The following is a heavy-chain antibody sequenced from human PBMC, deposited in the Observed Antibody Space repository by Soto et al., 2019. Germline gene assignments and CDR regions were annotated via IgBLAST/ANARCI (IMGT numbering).Heavy chain of an antibody. CDR1: GFIFSSCA. CDR2: ISASGGST. V-gene: IGHV3-23*01. CDR3: AKDPVVPAAPADDAFAI. D-gene: IGHD2-2*01. J-gene: IGHJ3*02. Sequence: GGSVRHSFAACGFIFSSCAMSCDREAPGKGLEWVSAISASGGSTYYANSVKGRFTISRDNSKNTLYLQMNSLRAEDTAVYYCAKDPVVPAAPADDAFAIWGQGTMVTFSS.